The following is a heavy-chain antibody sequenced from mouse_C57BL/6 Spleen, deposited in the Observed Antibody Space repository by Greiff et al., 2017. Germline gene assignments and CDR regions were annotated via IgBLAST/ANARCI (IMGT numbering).Heavy chain of an antibody. Sequence: VQLQQSGPGLVAPSQSLSITCTVSGFSLTSYGVDWVRQPPGKGLGWLGVIWGGGSTNYNSALMSRLSISKDNSKSQVFLKMNSLQTDDTAMYYCAKQGYDYDDGDYYAMDYWGQGTSVTVSS. CDR1: GFSLTSYG. CDR2: IWGGGST. D-gene: IGHD2-4*01. J-gene: IGHJ4*01. CDR3: AKQGYDYDDGDYYAMDY. V-gene: IGHV2-9*01.